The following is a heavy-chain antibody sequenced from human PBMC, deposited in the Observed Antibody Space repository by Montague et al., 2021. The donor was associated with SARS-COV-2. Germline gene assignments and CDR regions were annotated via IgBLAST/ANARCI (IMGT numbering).Heavy chain of an antibody. CDR2: IYYSTNT. Sequence: SETLSLTCTVSGGSIGSSCYYWGWIRQPPGKGWDGIGCIYYSTNTYYNPSLKSRVTISVYTSKYQFSLKLSSVAAADTVVYDCASPTYYYDSGGSDAFDIWGQGTMVTVSS. J-gene: IGHJ3*02. CDR1: GGSIGSSCYY. V-gene: IGHV4-39*01. CDR3: ASPTYYYDSGGSDAFDI. D-gene: IGHD3-22*01.